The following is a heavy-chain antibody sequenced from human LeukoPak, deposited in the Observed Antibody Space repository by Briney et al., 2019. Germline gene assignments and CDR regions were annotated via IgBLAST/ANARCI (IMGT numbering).Heavy chain of an antibody. V-gene: IGHV3-74*01. D-gene: IGHD2-2*01. CDR1: GFTFSTYW. CDR2: INTDGSTT. CDR3: VRDMHGPHDY. Sequence: PAGGSLRRSCAASGFTFSTYWIHWVRQAPGKGLVWVSRINTDGSTTSYADSVKGRFTISRDNAKSTLYLQMNSLRADDTAVYYCVRDMHGPHDYWGQGTLVTVSA. J-gene: IGHJ4*02.